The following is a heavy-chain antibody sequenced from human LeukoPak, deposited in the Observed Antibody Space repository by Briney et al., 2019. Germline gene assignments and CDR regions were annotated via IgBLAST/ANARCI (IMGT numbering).Heavy chain of an antibody. CDR2: IYYSGST. Sequence: SETLSLTCTVSAGSISSYYWSWIRQPPGKGLEWIGYIYYSGSTNYNPSLKSRVTMSLDTSKNQFSLKLSSETAADTAVYYCARHVREYSSFAYWGQGTLVTVSS. CDR1: AGSISSYY. V-gene: IGHV4-59*08. CDR3: ARHVREYSSFAY. D-gene: IGHD6-6*01. J-gene: IGHJ4*02.